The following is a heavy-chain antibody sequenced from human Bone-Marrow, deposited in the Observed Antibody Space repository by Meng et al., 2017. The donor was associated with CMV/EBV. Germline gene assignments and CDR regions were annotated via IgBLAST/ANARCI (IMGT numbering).Heavy chain of an antibody. J-gene: IGHJ5*02. CDR1: GYTFTSYY. CDR3: ARDIGCSSTSCYSGGT. V-gene: IGHV1-46*01. Sequence: ASVKVSCKASGYTFTSYYMHWVRQAPGQGLEWMGIINPSGGSTSYAQKFQGRVTMTRDTSTSTVYMELSSLRSEDTAVYYCARDIGCSSTSCYSGGTWGQGTLVTVSS. CDR2: INPSGGST. D-gene: IGHD2-2*01.